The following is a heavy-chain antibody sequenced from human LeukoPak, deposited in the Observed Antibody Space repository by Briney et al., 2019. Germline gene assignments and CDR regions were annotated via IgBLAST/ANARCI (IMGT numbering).Heavy chain of an antibody. V-gene: IGHV3-30*02. CDR1: GFIFTDYG. CDR3: AKEGTASKPSDLDY. Sequence: GGSLRLSCAASGFIFTDYGMHWVRQAPGKGLEWLTFIRYDGSDKYYADSVKGRFTISRDNSKNTLYLQMNSLTSEDTAVYYCAKEGTASKPSDLDYWGQGILVTVSS. J-gene: IGHJ4*02. D-gene: IGHD1/OR15-1a*01. CDR2: IRYDGSDK.